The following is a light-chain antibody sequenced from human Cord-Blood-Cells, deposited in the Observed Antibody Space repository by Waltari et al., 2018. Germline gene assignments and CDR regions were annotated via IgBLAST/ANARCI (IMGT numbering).Light chain of an antibody. V-gene: IGKV3-15*01. CDR2: GAS. CDR1: QSVSSK. CDR3: QQYNNWPPYT. Sequence: EIVMTQSPATLSVSPGERAPLSCRASQSVSSKLAWYQQKPGQAPRLLIYGASTRATGIPARVSGSGSGTEFTLPISSLQSEDFAVYYCQQYNNWPPYTFGQGTKLEIK. J-gene: IGKJ2*01.